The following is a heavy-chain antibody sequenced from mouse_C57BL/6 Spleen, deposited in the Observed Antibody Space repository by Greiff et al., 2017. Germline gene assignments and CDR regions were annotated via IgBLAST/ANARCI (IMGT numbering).Heavy chain of an antibody. CDR2: IYPGDGDT. V-gene: IGHV1-80*01. CDR1: GYAFSSYW. J-gene: IGHJ2*01. CDR3: AREWVYDGGY. D-gene: IGHD2-3*01. Sequence: VMLVESGAELVKPGASVKISCKASGYAFSSYWMNWVKQRPGKGLEWIGQIYPGDGDTNYNGKFKGKATLTADKSSSTAYMQLSSLTSEDSAVYFCAREWVYDGGYWGQGTTLTVSS.